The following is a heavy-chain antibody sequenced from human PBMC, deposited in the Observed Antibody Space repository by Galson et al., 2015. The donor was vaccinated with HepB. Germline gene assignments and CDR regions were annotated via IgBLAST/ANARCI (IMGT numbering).Heavy chain of an antibody. Sequence: ETLSLTCTVSGGSISSSSYYWGWIRQPPGKGLEWIGSIYYSGSTYYNPSLKSRVTISVDTSKNQSSLKVSFLTAADTAIYYCARHFVVPRIMDYFDYWGQGALVTVSS. J-gene: IGHJ4*02. D-gene: IGHD2-21*01. CDR1: GGSISSSSYY. V-gene: IGHV4-39*01. CDR2: IYYSGST. CDR3: ARHFVVPRIMDYFDY.